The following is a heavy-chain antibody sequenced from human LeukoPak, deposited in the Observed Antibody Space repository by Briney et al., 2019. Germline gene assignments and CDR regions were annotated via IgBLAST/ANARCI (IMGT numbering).Heavy chain of an antibody. D-gene: IGHD3-10*02. CDR3: ARESVFGELSMFDY. CDR1: GFTFSSYS. Sequence: GGSLRLSCAASGFTFSSYSMNWVRQAPGKGLEWVAVISYDGSNKYYADSVKGRFTISRDNSKNTLYLQMNSLRAEDTAVYYCARESVFGELSMFDYWGQGTLVTVSS. V-gene: IGHV3-30*03. J-gene: IGHJ4*02. CDR2: ISYDGSNK.